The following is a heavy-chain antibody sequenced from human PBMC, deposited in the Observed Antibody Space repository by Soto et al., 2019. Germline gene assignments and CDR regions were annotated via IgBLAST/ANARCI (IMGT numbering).Heavy chain of an antibody. V-gene: IGHV4-59*01. D-gene: IGHD1-26*01. CDR3: ARRYGGNFDY. CDR1: GGSISSYY. CDR2: IYYSGST. J-gene: IGHJ4*02. Sequence: QVQLQESGPGLVKPSETLSLTCTVSGGSISSYYWSWILQPPGKGLEWIGYIYYSGSTNYNPSLKRRVTISVDTSKNQLSLKVSSVTAADTAVYYCARRYGGNFDYWGQGTLVTVSS.